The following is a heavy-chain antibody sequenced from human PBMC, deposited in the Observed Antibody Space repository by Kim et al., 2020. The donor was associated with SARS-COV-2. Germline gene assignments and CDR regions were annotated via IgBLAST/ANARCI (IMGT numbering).Heavy chain of an antibody. Sequence: SETLSLTCTVSGGSISSGGYYWSWIRQHPGKGLEWIGYIYYSGSTYYNPSLKSQVTISVDTSKNQFSLKLSSVTAADTAVYYCARDRHSSNKRITMVRGVISGFDPWGQGTLVTVSS. J-gene: IGHJ5*02. D-gene: IGHD3-10*01. V-gene: IGHV4-31*01. CDR1: GGSISSGGYY. CDR3: ARDRHSSNKRITMVRGVISGFDP. CDR2: IYYSGST.